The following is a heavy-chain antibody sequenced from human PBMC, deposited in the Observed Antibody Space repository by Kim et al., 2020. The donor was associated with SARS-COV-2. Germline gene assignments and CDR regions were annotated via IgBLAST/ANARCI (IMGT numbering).Heavy chain of an antibody. J-gene: IGHJ6*02. Sequence: GGSLRLSCTASEFTFGDYAMSWVRQAPGKGLEWVGFIRSKAYGGTTENAASVKGRFTISREDSKGIAYLQMNSLKTEDTAVYFCTRVAYGDSPYFYYGMDVWGQGTTVTVSS. CDR3: TRVAYGDSPYFYYGMDV. CDR1: EFTFGDYA. D-gene: IGHD4-17*01. CDR2: IRSKAYGGTT. V-gene: IGHV3-49*04.